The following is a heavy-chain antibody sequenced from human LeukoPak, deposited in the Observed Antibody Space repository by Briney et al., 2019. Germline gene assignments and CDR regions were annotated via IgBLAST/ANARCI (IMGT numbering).Heavy chain of an antibody. D-gene: IGHD6-19*01. CDR3: ARDYSGSGWSYYFDY. CDR2: ISYDGSNK. J-gene: IGHJ4*02. Sequence: PGRSLRLSCAASGFTFSSYAMHWVRQAPGKGLEWVAVISYDGSNKYYADSVKGRFTISRDNSKNTLYLQMNSLRAEDTAVYYCARDYSGSGWSYYFDYWGQGTLVTVSS. CDR1: GFTFSSYA. V-gene: IGHV3-30-3*01.